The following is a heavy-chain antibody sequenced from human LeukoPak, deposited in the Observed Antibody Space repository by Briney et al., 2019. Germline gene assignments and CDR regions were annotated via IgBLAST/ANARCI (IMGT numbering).Heavy chain of an antibody. CDR3: ARWEHTNRFFGP. CDR2: TYYKSKWCN. Sequence: SQTLSLTCAISGDSVSSNSAAWNWIRQSPSRGLEWLGRTYYKSKWCNDYAVSVKSRITINPDTSMNQFSLQLKSVTPEDTAVYYCARWEHTNRFFGPWGQGTLVTVSS. D-gene: IGHD1-26*01. V-gene: IGHV6-1*01. CDR1: GDSVSSNSAA. J-gene: IGHJ5*02.